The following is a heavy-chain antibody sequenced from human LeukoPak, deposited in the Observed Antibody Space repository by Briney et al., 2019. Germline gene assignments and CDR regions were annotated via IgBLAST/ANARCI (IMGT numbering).Heavy chain of an antibody. D-gene: IGHD2-2*01. J-gene: IGHJ4*02. Sequence: GGSLRLSCVGSGFTFSTYSMNWVRQAPGKGLEWVSFISSSSNIIYYADSVKGRSTISRDSAKNSLYLQMSSLGDEDTAVYYCARGPAAAIDYWGQGTLVTVSS. CDR3: ARGPAAAIDY. V-gene: IGHV3-48*02. CDR1: GFTFSTYS. CDR2: ISSSSNII.